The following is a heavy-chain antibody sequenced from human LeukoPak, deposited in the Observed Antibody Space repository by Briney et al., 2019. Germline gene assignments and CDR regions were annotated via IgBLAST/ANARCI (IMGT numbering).Heavy chain of an antibody. CDR3: ARADSGYDFSFDY. Sequence: SDTLSLTCTVSGGSISSYYWSWIRQPPGKGLEWIGYIYYSGSTNYNPSLKSRVTISVDTSKNQFSLKLSSVTAADTAVYYCARADSGYDFSFDYWGQGTLVTVSS. J-gene: IGHJ4*02. CDR2: IYYSGST. D-gene: IGHD5-12*01. V-gene: IGHV4-59*07. CDR1: GGSISSYY.